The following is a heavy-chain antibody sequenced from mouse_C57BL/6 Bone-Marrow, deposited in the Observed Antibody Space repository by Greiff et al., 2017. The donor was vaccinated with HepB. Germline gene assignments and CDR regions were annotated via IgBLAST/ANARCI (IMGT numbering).Heavy chain of an antibody. D-gene: IGHD1-2*01. Sequence: VQLQQSGAELVRPGASVKLSCTASGFNIKDDYMHWVKQRPEQGLEWIGWIDPENGDTEYASKFQGKATITADTSSNTAYLQLSSLTSEDTAVYYCTITTAYFDVWGTGTTVTVSS. J-gene: IGHJ1*03. V-gene: IGHV14-4*01. CDR3: TITTAYFDV. CDR1: GFNIKDDY. CDR2: IDPENGDT.